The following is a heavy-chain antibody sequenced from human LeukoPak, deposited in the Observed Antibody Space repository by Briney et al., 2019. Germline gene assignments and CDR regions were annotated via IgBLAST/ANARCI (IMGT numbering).Heavy chain of an antibody. Sequence: ASVRVSCKPSGYTFTNYYIHWVRQAPRQGPEWVGWINPASAGAAFAPKFQGRFSMTWDSSITTAFMDLTSLRFDDTAIYYCARQLGNYYRAFDFWGQGTLVTVSS. D-gene: IGHD6-6*01. V-gene: IGHV1-2*02. CDR3: ARQLGNYYRAFDF. J-gene: IGHJ4*02. CDR1: GYTFTNYY. CDR2: INPASAGA.